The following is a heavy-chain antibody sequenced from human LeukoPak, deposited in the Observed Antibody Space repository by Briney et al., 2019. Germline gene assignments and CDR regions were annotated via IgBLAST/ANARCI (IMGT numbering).Heavy chain of an antibody. J-gene: IGHJ6*03. D-gene: IGHD2-2*01. Sequence: GGSLRLSCAASGFTFSSYSMNGVRQAPGKGLEWVSSMSSSSSYIYYTDSVKGRFTISRDNPKNSLYLQMNSLRAEHTAVYYCARVYLPNYYYYYMDVWGKGTTVTVSS. CDR2: MSSSSSYI. CDR3: ARVYLPNYYYYYMDV. CDR1: GFTFSSYS. V-gene: IGHV3-21*01.